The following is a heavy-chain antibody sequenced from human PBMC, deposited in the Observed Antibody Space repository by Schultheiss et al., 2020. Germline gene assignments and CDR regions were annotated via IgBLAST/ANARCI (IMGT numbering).Heavy chain of an antibody. CDR1: GASLSGHY. CDR2: INHSGST. J-gene: IGHJ2*01. V-gene: IGHV4-34*01. CDR3: ARELGNEYSSSSGLGL. D-gene: IGHD6-6*01. Sequence: SQTLSLTCSVYGASLSGHYWSWIRQSPWKGLEWIGEINHSGSTNSNPSLKSRVTISLDTSRNQFSLKLSSVTAADTAVYYCARELGNEYSSSSGLGLWGRGTLVTVSS.